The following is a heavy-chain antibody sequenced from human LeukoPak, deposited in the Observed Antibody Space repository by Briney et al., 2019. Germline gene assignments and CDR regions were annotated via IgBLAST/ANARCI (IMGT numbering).Heavy chain of an antibody. CDR1: GFTFSSYG. Sequence: PGGPLRLSCAASGFTFSSYGMSWVRQAPGKGLEWVSAISGSGGSTYYADSVKGRFTISRDNSKNTLYLQMNSLRAEDTAVYYCAKGGLVVPAARDYYYYMDVWGKGTTVTISS. CDR3: AKGGLVVPAARDYYYYMDV. V-gene: IGHV3-23*01. J-gene: IGHJ6*03. D-gene: IGHD2-2*01. CDR2: ISGSGGST.